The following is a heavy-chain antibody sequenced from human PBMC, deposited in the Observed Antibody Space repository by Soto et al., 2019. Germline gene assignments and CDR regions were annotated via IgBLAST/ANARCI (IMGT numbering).Heavy chain of an antibody. CDR1: GGSISRYS. V-gene: IGHV4-59*01. D-gene: IGHD5-18*01. CDR3: ARGIQQLAPPGY. CDR2: IYYSGST. Sequence: SETLATTFTVSGGSISRYSWSWIRQPPGKGLEWIGYIYYSGSTNYNPSLKSRVTISVDTSKNQFSLKLSSVTAADTAVYYCARGIQQLAPPGYWGQGTLVTVSS. J-gene: IGHJ4*02.